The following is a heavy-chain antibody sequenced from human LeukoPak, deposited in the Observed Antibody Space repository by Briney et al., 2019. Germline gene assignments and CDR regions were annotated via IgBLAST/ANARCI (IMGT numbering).Heavy chain of an antibody. D-gene: IGHD5-24*01. CDR1: GFTFSSYW. J-gene: IGHJ4*02. CDR2: ISTGNSYI. Sequence: GSLRLSCAASGFTFSSYWMNWARQAPGKGLEWVSSISTGNSYIYYAYAEKGGFTISRDNAKNSLYLQMNSLRAEDTAVYYCARDRLGVEMSTINRFDYWGQGTLVAVSS. V-gene: IGHV3-21*01. CDR3: ARDRLGVEMSTINRFDY.